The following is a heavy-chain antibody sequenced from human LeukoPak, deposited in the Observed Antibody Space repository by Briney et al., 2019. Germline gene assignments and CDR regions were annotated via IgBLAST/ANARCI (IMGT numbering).Heavy chain of an antibody. D-gene: IGHD2-2*02. J-gene: IGHJ3*02. CDR2: ISAYNGNT. Sequence: ASVKVSCKASGYTFTSYGISWVRQAPGQGLEWMGWISAYNGNTNYAQKLQGRVTMTTDTSTSTAYMELRSLRSDDTAVYYCAAGVGYCSSTSCYKGSGDAFDIWGQGTMVTVSS. CDR1: GYTFTSYG. V-gene: IGHV1-18*01. CDR3: AAGVGYCSSTSCYKGSGDAFDI.